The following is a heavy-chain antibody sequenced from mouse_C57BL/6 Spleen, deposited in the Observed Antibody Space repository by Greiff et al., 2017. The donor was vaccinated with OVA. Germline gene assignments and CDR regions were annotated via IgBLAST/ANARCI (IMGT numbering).Heavy chain of an antibody. CDR1: GYTFTSYG. CDR3: ARIDDGNAMDY. J-gene: IGHJ4*01. CDR2: IYPRSGNT. D-gene: IGHD2-3*01. V-gene: IGHV1-81*01. Sequence: VKLQESGAELARPGASVKLSCKASGYTFTSYGISWVKQRTGQGLEWIGEIYPRSGNTYYNEKFKGKATLTADKSSSTAYMELRSLTSEDSAVYFCARIDDGNAMDYWGQGTSVTVSS.